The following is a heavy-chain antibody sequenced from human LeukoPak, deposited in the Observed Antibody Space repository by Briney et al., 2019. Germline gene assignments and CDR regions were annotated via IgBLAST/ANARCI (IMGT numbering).Heavy chain of an antibody. D-gene: IGHD2-15*01. J-gene: IGHJ5*02. CDR3: ARVYCGGGSCYSRGAFDP. CDR1: GYTFTSYD. Sequence: ASVKVSCKASGYTFTSYDINWARQATGQGLEWMGWMNPNSGNTGYAQKFQGRVTITRNTSISTAYMELSSLRSEDTAVYYCARVYCGGGSCYSRGAFDPWGQGTLVTVSS. V-gene: IGHV1-8*03. CDR2: MNPNSGNT.